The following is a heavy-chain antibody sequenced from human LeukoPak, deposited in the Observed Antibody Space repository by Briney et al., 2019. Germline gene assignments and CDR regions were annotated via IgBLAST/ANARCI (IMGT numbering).Heavy chain of an antibody. CDR1: GFTFDDYG. D-gene: IGHD6-13*01. Sequence: GGSLRLSCAASGFTFDDYGMSWIRQAPGKGLEWVSYISSSGSTIYYADSVKGRFTISRDNAKNSLYLQMNSLRAEDTAVYYCARQYSSSWYDAFDIWGQGTMVTVSS. CDR3: ARQYSSSWYDAFDI. V-gene: IGHV3-11*04. J-gene: IGHJ3*02. CDR2: ISSSGSTI.